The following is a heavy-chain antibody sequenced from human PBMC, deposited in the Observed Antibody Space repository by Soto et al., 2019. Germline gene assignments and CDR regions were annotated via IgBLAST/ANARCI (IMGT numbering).Heavy chain of an antibody. CDR3: ARPIASYSSGYYYFDY. CDR2: IIPLFGTA. J-gene: IGHJ4*02. D-gene: IGHD6-19*01. Sequence: QVQLVQSGAEVKQPGSSVKVSCKTSGGTFSTYAIYWVRQAPGQGLEWMGAIIPLFGTADYAQKLQGRVTITADESTSTASMELSSLRSEDTAVYDWARPIASYSSGYYYFDYWGQGTLVTVSS. V-gene: IGHV1-69*01. CDR1: GGTFSTYA.